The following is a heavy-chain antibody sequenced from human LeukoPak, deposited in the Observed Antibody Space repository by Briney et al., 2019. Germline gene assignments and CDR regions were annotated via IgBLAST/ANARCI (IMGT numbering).Heavy chain of an antibody. V-gene: IGHV1-46*01. D-gene: IGHD2-15*01. CDR2: INPSGGST. J-gene: IGHJ4*02. CDR3: ARAVVAAFDY. CDR1: GYTFTSYY. Sequence: GASVKVSCKASGYTFTSYYMHWVRQAPGQGLEWMGIINPSGGSTSYAQKFQGRVTMTRDTSTSTVYMELRSLRSDDTAVYYCARAVVAAFDYWGQGTLVTVSS.